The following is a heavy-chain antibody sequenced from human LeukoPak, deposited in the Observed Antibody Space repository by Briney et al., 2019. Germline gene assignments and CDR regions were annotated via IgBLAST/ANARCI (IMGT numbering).Heavy chain of an antibody. D-gene: IGHD3-22*01. CDR1: GSTFSSYS. V-gene: IGHV3-21*01. CDR2: ISSSSSYI. CDR3: ARTYYYDSSGLNWFDP. J-gene: IGHJ5*02. Sequence: GGSLRLSCAASGSTFSSYSMNWVRQAPGKGLEWVSSISSSSSYIYYADSVKGRFTISRDNAKNSLYLQMNSLRAEDTAVYYCARTYYYDSSGLNWFDPWGQGTLVTVSS.